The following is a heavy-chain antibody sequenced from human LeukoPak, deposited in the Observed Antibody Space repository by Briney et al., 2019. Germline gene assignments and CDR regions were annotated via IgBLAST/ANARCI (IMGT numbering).Heavy chain of an antibody. J-gene: IGHJ4*02. D-gene: IGHD3-10*01. Sequence: PGGSLRLSCAASGFTFSSYAMSWVRQAPGKGLEWVSAISGSGGSTYYADSVKGRFTISRDNSKNTLYLQMNSLRAEDTAVYYCARDPDYYGSGSYLFDYWGQGTLVTVSS. CDR2: ISGSGGST. CDR1: GFTFSSYA. V-gene: IGHV3-23*01. CDR3: ARDPDYYGSGSYLFDY.